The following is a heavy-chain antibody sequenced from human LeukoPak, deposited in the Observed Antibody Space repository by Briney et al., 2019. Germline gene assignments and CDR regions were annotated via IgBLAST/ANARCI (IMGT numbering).Heavy chain of an antibody. CDR3: ARTVAGQSYFDY. J-gene: IGHJ4*02. CDR2: INHSGST. D-gene: IGHD6-19*01. Sequence: SETLPLTCAVYGGSFSGYYWSWIRQPPGKGLEWIGEINHSGSTNYNPSLKSRVTISVDTSKNQFSLKLSSVTAADTAVYYCARTVAGQSYFDYWGQGTLVTVSS. V-gene: IGHV4-34*01. CDR1: GGSFSGYY.